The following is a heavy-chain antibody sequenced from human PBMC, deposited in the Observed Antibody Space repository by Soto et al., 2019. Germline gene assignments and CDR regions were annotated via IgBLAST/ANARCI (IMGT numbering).Heavy chain of an antibody. Sequence: QVQLVQSGAEVKKPGASVKVSCKASGYTFTSYAMHWVRQAPGQRLEWMGWINAGNGNTKYSQKFQGRVNITRDTSASTAYMELSSLRSEDTAVYYCARARITIFGVVTNYGMDVWGQGTTVTVSS. J-gene: IGHJ6*02. D-gene: IGHD3-3*01. V-gene: IGHV1-3*01. CDR3: ARARITIFGVVTNYGMDV. CDR2: INAGNGNT. CDR1: GYTFTSYA.